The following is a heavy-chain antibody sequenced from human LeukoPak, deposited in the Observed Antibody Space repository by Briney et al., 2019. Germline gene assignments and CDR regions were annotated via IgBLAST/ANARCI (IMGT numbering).Heavy chain of an antibody. D-gene: IGHD2-2*01. CDR1: GLRFSSYW. V-gene: IGHV3-7*01. Sequence: GGSLRLSCAASGLRFSSYWMSWVRQAPGKGLEWVANIKQDGSEKYYVDSVKGRFTISRDNAKNSLYLQMNSLRAEDTAVHYCARLSVVPAAIYGGFDYWGQGTLVTVSS. CDR3: ARLSVVPAAIYGGFDY. J-gene: IGHJ4*02. CDR2: IKQDGSEK.